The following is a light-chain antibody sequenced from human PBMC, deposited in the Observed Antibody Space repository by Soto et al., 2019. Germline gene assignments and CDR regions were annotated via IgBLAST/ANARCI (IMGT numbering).Light chain of an antibody. CDR1: QSVSNNY. J-gene: IGKJ1*01. V-gene: IGKV3-20*01. CDR2: ATS. CDR3: QQFGISPWT. Sequence: EIVLTQSPGTLSLSPVGRATLSCMASQSVSNNYLAWYQQKPGQAPRLLIYATSTRATGIPDRFSGSGSVTDFTLTISRLEPEDFAVYYCQQFGISPWTFGQGTKVDIK.